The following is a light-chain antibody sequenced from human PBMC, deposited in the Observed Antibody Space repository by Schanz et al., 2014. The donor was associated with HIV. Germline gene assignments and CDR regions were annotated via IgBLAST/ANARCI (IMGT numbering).Light chain of an antibody. J-gene: IGKJ4*01. Sequence: AIQMTQSPSSLSASVGDRVTITCRASQGIRNDLGWYQQKPGKAPKLLIYAVSSLQSGVPSRFSGSGSGTSYPLTISSLQTEDFATYYCQQSYIPLLPFGGGTKGEIK. CDR2: AVS. CDR1: QGIRND. CDR3: QQSYIPLLP. V-gene: IGKV1-6*01.